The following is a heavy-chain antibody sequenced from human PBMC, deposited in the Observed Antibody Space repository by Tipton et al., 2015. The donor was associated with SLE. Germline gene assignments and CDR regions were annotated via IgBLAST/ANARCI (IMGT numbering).Heavy chain of an antibody. V-gene: IGHV4-59*01. CDR1: GGSISGYY. J-gene: IGHJ2*01. CDR2: IHYRGST. Sequence: TLSLTCTVSGGSISGYYWSWVRQPPGQGLEWIGYIHYRGSTNYNPSLKSRVTISLDTSENQFSLKLSSVTAADTAVYYCARDRYCGTGSCFDWYFDLWGLGTLVTVTA. D-gene: IGHD2-15*01. CDR3: ARDRYCGTGSCFDWYFDL.